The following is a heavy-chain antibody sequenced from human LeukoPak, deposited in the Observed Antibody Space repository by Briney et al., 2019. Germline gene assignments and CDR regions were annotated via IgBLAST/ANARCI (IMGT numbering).Heavy chain of an antibody. J-gene: IGHJ4*02. D-gene: IGHD6-13*01. V-gene: IGHV4-38-2*01. CDR1: GDSISSGYF. CDR3: ARGLGTNQDD. CDR2: INHSGST. Sequence: PSETLSLTCAVSGDSISSGYFWAWIRQPPGKGLEWIGSINHSGSTLYNPSLMSRVTISVDTSKNQFSLKLTSVTAADTAVYYCARGLGTNQDDWGQGTLVTVSS.